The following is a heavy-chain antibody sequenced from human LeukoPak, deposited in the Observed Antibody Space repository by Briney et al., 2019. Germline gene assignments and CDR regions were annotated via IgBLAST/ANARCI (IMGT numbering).Heavy chain of an antibody. CDR2: ISSSSTSYI. CDR1: GFTFSSFS. D-gene: IGHD3-22*01. Sequence: GGSLRLSCAASGFTFSSFSMSWVRQAPGKGLEWVSSISSSSTSYIYYADSMKGRFTISRDNAKNSLYLQMNSLRAEDTAVYYCARGFSSDSSGYFTVDYWGQGTLVTVSS. V-gene: IGHV3-21*01. CDR3: ARGFSSDSSGYFTVDY. J-gene: IGHJ4*02.